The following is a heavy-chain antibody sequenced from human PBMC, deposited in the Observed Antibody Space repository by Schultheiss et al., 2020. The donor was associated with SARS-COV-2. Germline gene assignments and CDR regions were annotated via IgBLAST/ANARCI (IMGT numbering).Heavy chain of an antibody. CDR1: GFTFSSYG. V-gene: IGHV3-30*03. J-gene: IGHJ4*02. D-gene: IGHD1-26*01. CDR3: AREELKWELPDY. Sequence: GGSLKISCAASGFTFSSYGMHWVRQAPGKGLEWVAVISYDGSNKYYADSVKGRFTISRDNSKNTLYLQMNSLRDEDTAVYYCAREELKWELPDYWGQGTLVTVSS. CDR2: ISYDGSNK.